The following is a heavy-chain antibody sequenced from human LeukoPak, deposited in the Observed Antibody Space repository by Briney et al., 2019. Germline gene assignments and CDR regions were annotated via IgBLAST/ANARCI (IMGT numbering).Heavy chain of an antibody. D-gene: IGHD2-21*02. CDR2: INPDTGDK. CDR3: ARTTSMTASGYDY. Sequence: VASVKVSCKASGYTFTNYHINWVRQASGQGLEWMTWINPDTGDKGYARKFQDTVTITTDTSKSTAYMEPSSLSSEDTAVYFCARTTSMTASGYDYWGQGTLVTVSS. J-gene: IGHJ4*02. V-gene: IGHV1-8*03. CDR1: GYTFTNYH.